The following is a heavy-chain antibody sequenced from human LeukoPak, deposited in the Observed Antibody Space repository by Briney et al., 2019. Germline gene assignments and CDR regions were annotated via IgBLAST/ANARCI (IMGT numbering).Heavy chain of an antibody. CDR1: GDSVSSNSVA. CDR3: ARWSHSSHYFDY. Sequence: SQTLSLTCGISGDSVSSNSVAWNWIRQSASRGLEWLGRTYYRSKWYNDYAVSVNSRMIINPDTSKNQFSLQLNSVTPEDTAVYYCARWSHSSHYFDYWGQGTLVTVSS. V-gene: IGHV6-1*01. D-gene: IGHD2-2*01. CDR2: TYYRSKWYN. J-gene: IGHJ4*02.